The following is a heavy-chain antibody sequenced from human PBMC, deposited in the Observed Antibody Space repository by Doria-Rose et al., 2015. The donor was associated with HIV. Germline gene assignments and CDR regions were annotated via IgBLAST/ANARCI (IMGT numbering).Heavy chain of an antibody. J-gene: IGHJ4*02. Sequence: TRSLTCRVSGASVSSRGYYWNWIRQVPGKGLESLGYTYYTGTSDYSPSLKSRLNMAVDTSKNQFSLKLSFVTVADTAVYYCARMGSYRELDYWGQGALGIVSA. V-gene: IGHV4-31*03. CDR1: GASVSSRGYY. CDR2: TYYTGTS. D-gene: IGHD3-3*01. CDR3: ARMGSYRELDY.